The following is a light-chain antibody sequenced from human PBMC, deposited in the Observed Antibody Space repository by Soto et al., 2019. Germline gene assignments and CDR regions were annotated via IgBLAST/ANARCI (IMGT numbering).Light chain of an antibody. CDR2: DVS. CDR1: SSDVGGYNY. J-gene: IGLJ3*02. V-gene: IGLV2-14*01. CDR3: SSYTSSSTWV. Sequence: QSVLTQPASVSGSPGQSIAISCTGTSSDVGGYNYVSWYQQHPGKTPNLMIYDVSNRPSGVSNRFSGSKSGNTAPLTISGLQAEDEADYYCSSYTSSSTWVFGGGTKVTVL.